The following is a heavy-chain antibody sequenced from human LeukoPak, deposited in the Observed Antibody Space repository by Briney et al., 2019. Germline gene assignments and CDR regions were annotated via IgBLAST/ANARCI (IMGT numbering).Heavy chain of an antibody. CDR1: GGSFTSHY. D-gene: IGHD3-22*01. J-gene: IGHJ3*01. V-gene: IGHV4-59*11. Sequence: SETLSLTCSVSGGSFTSHYWSWIRQPPGKGLEWIGQLYYSGSTTYNPSLKSRVTISVDTSRNQFSLRLSSVAAADTAVYYCARGKGSPYYVEAFDVWGQGTMVTVSS. CDR3: ARGKGSPYYVEAFDV. CDR2: LYYSGST.